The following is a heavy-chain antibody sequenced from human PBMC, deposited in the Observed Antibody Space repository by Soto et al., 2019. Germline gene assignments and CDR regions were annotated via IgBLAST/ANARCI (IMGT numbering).Heavy chain of an antibody. J-gene: IGHJ3*01. Sequence: QLVESGGGLVQPGRSLRLSCAASGFTFDDYAMHWVRQAPGKGPEWISGISWSGDNIAYPDSVQGRFITSRDNVKKSLYLQMNSLRVEDTALYHCVKVSYSSLTTLGSAFDVWGQGTMVSVS. CDR3: VKVSYSSLTTLGSAFDV. CDR1: GFTFDDYA. CDR2: ISWSGDNI. D-gene: IGHD4-4*01. V-gene: IGHV3-9*01.